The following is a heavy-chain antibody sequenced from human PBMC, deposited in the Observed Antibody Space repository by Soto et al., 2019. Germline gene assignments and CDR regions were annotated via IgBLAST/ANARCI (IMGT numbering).Heavy chain of an antibody. CDR2: INPNSGGT. D-gene: IGHD3-22*01. CDR3: ARGGDSSGYCY. J-gene: IGHJ4*02. V-gene: IGHV1-2*04. Sequence: SVKGSCKASGYTFTCYYRHWVRQAPGQGLEWMGWINPNSGGTNYAQKFQGWVTMTRDTSISTAYMELSRLRSDDRAVYYCARGGDSSGYCYWGQGTLVTVSS. CDR1: GYTFTCYY.